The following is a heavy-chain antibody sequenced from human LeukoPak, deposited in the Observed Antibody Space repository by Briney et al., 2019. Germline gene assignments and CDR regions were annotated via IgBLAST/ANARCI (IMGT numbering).Heavy chain of an antibody. CDR3: ARPTKECSSGYWWFDP. Sequence: GGSLRLSCAASGFPFSSYWMHWVRQAPGKGLVWVSRINNDWSSTSYADSVKGRFTISRDNAKNTLCLQMNSLRAEETAVYYCARPTKECSSGYWWFDPSGEGTLVTVSS. CDR1: GFPFSSYW. D-gene: IGHD6-13*01. CDR2: INNDWSST. V-gene: IGHV3-74*01. J-gene: IGHJ5*02.